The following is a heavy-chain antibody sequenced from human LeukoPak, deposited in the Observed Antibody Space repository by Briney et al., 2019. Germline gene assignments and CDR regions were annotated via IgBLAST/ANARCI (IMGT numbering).Heavy chain of an antibody. D-gene: IGHD1-1*01. J-gene: IGHJ6*03. CDR3: AKELAYAYYFDV. V-gene: IGHV3-23*01. CDR1: GFTFSHYA. CDR2: ISGSGGST. Sequence: AGGSLRLSCAASGFTFSHYAMSWVRQAPGKRLEWVSGISGSGGSTYYADSVKGRFTVSRDNSKNTLYLQMTSLRVEDTAVYYCAKELAYAYYFDVWGKGTTVTVSS.